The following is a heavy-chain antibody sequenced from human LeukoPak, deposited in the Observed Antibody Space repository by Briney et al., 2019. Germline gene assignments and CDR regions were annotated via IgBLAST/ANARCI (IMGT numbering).Heavy chain of an antibody. V-gene: IGHV4-39*07. CDR2: IYYSGST. Sequence: SETLSLTCTVSGGSISSSSYYWGWIRQPPGKGLEWIGSIYYSGSTYYNPSLKSRVTISVDTSKNQFSLKLSSVTAADTAVYYCARGTNTAMVSGWFDPWGQGTLATVSS. CDR3: ARGTNTAMVSGWFDP. CDR1: GGSISSSSYY. J-gene: IGHJ5*02. D-gene: IGHD5-18*01.